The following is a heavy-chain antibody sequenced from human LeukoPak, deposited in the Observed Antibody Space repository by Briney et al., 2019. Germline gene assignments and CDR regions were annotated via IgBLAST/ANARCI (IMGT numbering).Heavy chain of an antibody. CDR1: GGSISSGGYY. J-gene: IGHJ5*02. Sequence: PSETLSLTCTVSGGSISSGGYYWSWIRQPPGKGLEWIGYIYHSGSTYYNPSLKSRVTISVDRSKNQFSLKLSSVTAADTAVYYCARDRAHSSSWYEGRLDPWGQGTLVTVSS. CDR2: IYHSGST. V-gene: IGHV4-30-2*01. CDR3: ARDRAHSSSWYEGRLDP. D-gene: IGHD6-13*01.